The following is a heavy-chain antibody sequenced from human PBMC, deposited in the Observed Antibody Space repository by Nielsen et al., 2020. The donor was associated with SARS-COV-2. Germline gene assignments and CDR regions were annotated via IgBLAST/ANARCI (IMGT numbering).Heavy chain of an antibody. CDR3: ARDDTVTMYYYSYYGMDV. J-gene: IGHJ6*02. Sequence: VSVKVSCKASGYTFTNYYMHWVRQAPGQGLEWMRIINTSDGSTTYAQKFQGRVTMTRDTSTRTVYMELRSLRSEDTAVYYCARDDTVTMYYYSYYGMDVWGQGTTVTVSS. D-gene: IGHD4-17*01. CDR2: INTSDGST. CDR1: GYTFTNYY. V-gene: IGHV1-46*01.